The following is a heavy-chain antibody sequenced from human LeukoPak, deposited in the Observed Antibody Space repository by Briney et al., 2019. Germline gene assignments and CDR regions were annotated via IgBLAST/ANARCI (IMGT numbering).Heavy chain of an antibody. Sequence: GASVTVSCKASGYTFTSYGISWVRQAPGQGLEWMGWISAYNGNTNYAQKLQGRVSMTTDASTSTAYMELRSLRSDDTAVYYCARYSSSSLFFYGMDVWGQGTTVTVSS. J-gene: IGHJ6*02. CDR2: ISAYNGNT. CDR3: ARYSSSSLFFYGMDV. V-gene: IGHV1-18*01. D-gene: IGHD6-6*01. CDR1: GYTFTSYG.